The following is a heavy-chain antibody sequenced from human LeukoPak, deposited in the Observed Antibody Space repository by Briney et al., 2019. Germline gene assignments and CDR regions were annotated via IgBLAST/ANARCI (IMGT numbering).Heavy chain of an antibody. Sequence: PGGSLRLSCTPSGFTFRNAWMSWVRQAPGKGLEWVSRIKTNTAGGGGTTDYAAPVKGRFTISRDDSKNTLYLQMNSLKTEDTAVYYCTTIDAFFICGQGTMVTVSS. CDR1: GFTFRNAW. V-gene: IGHV3-15*01. CDR2: IKTNTAGGGGTT. CDR3: TTIDAFFI. J-gene: IGHJ3*02.